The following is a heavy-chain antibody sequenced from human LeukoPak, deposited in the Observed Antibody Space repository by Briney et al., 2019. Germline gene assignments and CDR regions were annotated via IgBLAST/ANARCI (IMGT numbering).Heavy chain of an antibody. CDR2: ISSSSSYI. J-gene: IGHJ4*02. CDR1: GFTFSSYS. CDR3: ARDRNLMGATSY. Sequence: PGGSLRLSCAASGFTFSSYSMNWVRQAPGKGLEWASSISSSSSYIHYADSVKGRFTISRDNAKNSLYLQMNSLRAEDTAIYYCARDRNLMGATSYWGQGTLVTVSS. V-gene: IGHV3-21*01. D-gene: IGHD1-26*01.